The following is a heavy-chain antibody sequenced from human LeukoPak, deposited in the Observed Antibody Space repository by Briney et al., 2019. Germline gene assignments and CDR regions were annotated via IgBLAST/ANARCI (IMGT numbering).Heavy chain of an antibody. Sequence: SQTLSLTCTVSGGSISSGSYYRSWIRQPAGKGLEWIVRIYTSGSTNYNPSLKSRVTMSVDTSKNQFSLKLSSVTAADTAVYYCARERTTVTTGWFDPWGQGTLVTVSS. CDR1: GGSISSGSYY. CDR3: ARERTTVTTGWFDP. V-gene: IGHV4-61*02. D-gene: IGHD4-17*01. J-gene: IGHJ5*02. CDR2: IYTSGST.